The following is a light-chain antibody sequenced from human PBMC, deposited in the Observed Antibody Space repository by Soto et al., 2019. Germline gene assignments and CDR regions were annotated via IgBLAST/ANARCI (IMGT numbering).Light chain of an antibody. CDR3: QLYSNWPPWT. V-gene: IGKV3-15*01. CDR1: QSISSN. J-gene: IGKJ1*01. CDR2: GAS. Sequence: EIVMTQSPATLSVSPGERATLSCRASQSISSNLARYQQNPGQAPRLLIYGASTRAAAIPARFSGSGSGTELTLTISSLKSEDFAVYYCQLYSNWPPWTFGQGTKVEIK.